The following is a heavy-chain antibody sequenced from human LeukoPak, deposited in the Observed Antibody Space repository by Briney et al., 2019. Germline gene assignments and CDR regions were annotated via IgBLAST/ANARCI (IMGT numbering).Heavy chain of an antibody. D-gene: IGHD5-18*01. CDR1: GYSFTSYW. V-gene: IGHV5-51*01. CDR3: ARLVDTAMVSYGMDV. Sequence: GASLQISCKGSGYSFTSYWIGWVRQLPGKGLEWMGIIYPGDSDTRYSPSFQGQVTISADKSISTAYLQWSSLKASDTAMYYCARLVDTAMVSYGMDVWGQGTTVTVSS. CDR2: IYPGDSDT. J-gene: IGHJ6*02.